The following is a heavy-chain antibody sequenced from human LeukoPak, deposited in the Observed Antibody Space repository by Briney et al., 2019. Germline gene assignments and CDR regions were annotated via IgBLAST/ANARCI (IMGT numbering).Heavy chain of an antibody. Sequence: GGSLRLSCAASGFTFNSYSLSWVRQAPGKGLEWVSSISSDGDYIYYADSLKGRFTISRDNAKNSLYLQMNNLRAEGTAVYYCARGPATRVYYFDYRGQGTLVTVSS. CDR3: ARGPATRVYYFDY. CDR2: ISSDGDYI. J-gene: IGHJ4*02. V-gene: IGHV3-21*01. D-gene: IGHD1-26*01. CDR1: GFTFNSYS.